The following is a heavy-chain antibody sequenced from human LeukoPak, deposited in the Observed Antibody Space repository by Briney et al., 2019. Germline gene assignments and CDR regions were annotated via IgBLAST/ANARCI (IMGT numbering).Heavy chain of an antibody. CDR1: GYTFTGYY. J-gene: IGHJ6*02. CDR3: ARGHDYSNHYYYYGMDV. CDR2: INPDSGGT. V-gene: IGHV1-2*04. D-gene: IGHD4-11*01. Sequence: ASVKVSCKASGYTFTGYYMHWVRQAPGQGLEWMGWINPDSGGTNYAQKFQGWVTMTRDTSISTAYMELSRLRSDDTAVYYCARGHDYSNHYYYYGMDVWGQGTTVTVSS.